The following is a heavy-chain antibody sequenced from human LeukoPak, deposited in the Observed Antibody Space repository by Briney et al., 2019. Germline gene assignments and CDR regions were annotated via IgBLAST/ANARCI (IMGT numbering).Heavy chain of an antibody. V-gene: IGHV1-46*03. CDR1: GYTFTSYY. CDR2: INPSGGST. Sequence: ASVKVSCKASGYTFTSYYMHWVRQAPGQGLEWMGIINPSGGSTSYAQKFQGRVTITRDTSTSTVYMELSSLRSEDTAVYYCDRSYSAVAFDYWGQGTLVTVSS. J-gene: IGHJ4*02. D-gene: IGHD6-19*01. CDR3: DRSYSAVAFDY.